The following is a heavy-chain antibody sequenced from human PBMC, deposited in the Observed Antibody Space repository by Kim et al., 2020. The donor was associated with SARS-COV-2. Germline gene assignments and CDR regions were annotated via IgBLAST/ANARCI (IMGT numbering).Heavy chain of an antibody. Sequence: GESLKISCKGSGYSFTSYWSGCVRQMPGKGLEWMGIIYPGDSDTRYSPSFQGQVTISADKSISTACLQWSSLKASDTAMYYCAGQQYFDTPGFYYYGMDVWGQGTTVTVSS. CDR2: IYPGDSDT. J-gene: IGHJ6*02. CDR3: AGQQYFDTPGFYYYGMDV. V-gene: IGHV5-51*01. CDR1: GYSFTSYW. D-gene: IGHD3-9*01.